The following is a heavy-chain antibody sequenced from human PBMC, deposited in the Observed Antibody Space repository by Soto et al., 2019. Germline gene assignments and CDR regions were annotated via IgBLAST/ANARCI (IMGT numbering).Heavy chain of an antibody. D-gene: IGHD3-9*01. V-gene: IGHV3-23*01. J-gene: IGHJ6*04. CDR3: AKKQSFDWLLAVDV. Sequence: GGSLRLSCAASGFTFSSYAMSWVRQAPGKGLEWVSAISGSGGSTYYADSVKGRFTISRDNSKNTLYLQMNSLRAEDTAVYYCAKKQSFDWLLAVDVWGKGTTGTVSS. CDR1: GFTFSSYA. CDR2: ISGSGGST.